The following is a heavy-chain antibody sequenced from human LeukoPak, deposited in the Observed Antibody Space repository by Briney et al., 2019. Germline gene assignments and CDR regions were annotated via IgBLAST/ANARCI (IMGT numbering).Heavy chain of an antibody. CDR2: ISSSSSII. Sequence: GGSLRLSCAASGFTFSSHSMNWVRQAPGKGLEWVSYISSSSSIIHYADSVKGRFTISRDNAKNSLYLQMNSLRAEDTAVYYCARWGADSSSWYEYYFDYWGQGTLVTVSS. D-gene: IGHD6-13*01. J-gene: IGHJ4*02. V-gene: IGHV3-48*04. CDR3: ARWGADSSSWYEYYFDY. CDR1: GFTFSSHS.